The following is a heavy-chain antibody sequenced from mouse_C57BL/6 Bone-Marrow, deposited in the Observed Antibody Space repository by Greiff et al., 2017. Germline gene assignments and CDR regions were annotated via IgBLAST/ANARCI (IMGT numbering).Heavy chain of an antibody. CDR1: GYTFTSYW. CDR2: IYPGHSDT. V-gene: IGHV1-5*01. D-gene: IGHD3-1*01. Sequence: EVQLQQSGTVLARPGASVKMSCKTSGYTFTSYWMHWVKQRPGQGLEWIGAIYPGHSDTTYNQKFQGTAKLTAVTSASTAYMELSSLTNEDSAVYYCTRSGYRLRGAFAYWGQGTLVTVSA. CDR3: TRSGYRLRGAFAY. J-gene: IGHJ3*01.